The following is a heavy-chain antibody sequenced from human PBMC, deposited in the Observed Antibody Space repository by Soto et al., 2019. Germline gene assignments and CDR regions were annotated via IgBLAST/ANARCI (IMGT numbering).Heavy chain of an antibody. V-gene: IGHV2-5*02. CDR1: GCSLSTSGVG. CDR2: IYWDDDK. Sequence: APTLVNPTQTLTLTCTFSGCSLSTSGVGVGWIRQPPGKALEWLALIYWDDDKRYSPSLKSRLTITKDTSKNQVVLTMTNMDPVDTATYYCAHRRIDYYDSSGYPDPFDYWGRGTLVTVSS. D-gene: IGHD3-22*01. CDR3: AHRRIDYYDSSGYPDPFDY. J-gene: IGHJ4*02.